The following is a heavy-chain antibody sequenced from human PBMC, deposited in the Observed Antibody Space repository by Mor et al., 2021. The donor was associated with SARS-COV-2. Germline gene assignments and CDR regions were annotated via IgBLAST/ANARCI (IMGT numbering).Heavy chain of an antibody. J-gene: IGHJ4*02. CDR3: ARQTSYYYDGSGEYVGYFDY. Sequence: GYIYYSGSTNYNPSLKSRVTISVDTSKNQFSLRLSSVTAADTAVYYCARQTSYYYDGSGEYVGYFDYWGQGTL. CDR2: IYYSGST. V-gene: IGHV4-59*08. D-gene: IGHD3-22*01.